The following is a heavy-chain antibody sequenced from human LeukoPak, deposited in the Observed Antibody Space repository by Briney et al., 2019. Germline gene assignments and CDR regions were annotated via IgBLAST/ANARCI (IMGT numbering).Heavy chain of an antibody. D-gene: IGHD6-13*01. CDR1: GFTVSSNY. V-gene: IGHV3-53*05. Sequence: PGGSLRLSCAASGFTVSSNYMSWVRQAPGKGLEWVSVIYSGGSTYYADSVKGRSTISRDNSKNTLYLQMNSLRAEDTAVYYCAKGRYSGSWYGGDAFDIWGQGTMVTVSS. CDR2: IYSGGST. J-gene: IGHJ3*02. CDR3: AKGRYSGSWYGGDAFDI.